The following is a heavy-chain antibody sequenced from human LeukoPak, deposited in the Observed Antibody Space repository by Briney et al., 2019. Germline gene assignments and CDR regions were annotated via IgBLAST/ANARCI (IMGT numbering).Heavy chain of an antibody. D-gene: IGHD6-13*01. Sequence: ASVKVSCKASGYTFTSYDINWVRQATGQGLEWMGWISAYNGNTNYAQKLQGRVTMTTDTSTSTAYMELRSLRSDDTAVYYCARDARGIAAAGLPVDYWGQGTLVTVSS. CDR1: GYTFTSYD. V-gene: IGHV1-18*01. J-gene: IGHJ4*02. CDR3: ARDARGIAAAGLPVDY. CDR2: ISAYNGNT.